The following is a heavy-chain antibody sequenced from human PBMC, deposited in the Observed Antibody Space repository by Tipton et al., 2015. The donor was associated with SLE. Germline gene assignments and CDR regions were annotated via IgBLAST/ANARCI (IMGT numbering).Heavy chain of an antibody. V-gene: IGHV4-39*07. CDR1: DGSITITNYY. Sequence: TLSLTCSVSDGSITITNYYWGWIRQPPGKGLEWIGSIFYTGSTYYNPSLKSRVSFSIHTSTNQFSLKLNSVTAADTAAYYCARRHYSGPFDHWGQGTLVTVSS. CDR3: ARRHYSGPFDH. D-gene: IGHD1-26*01. CDR2: IFYTGST. J-gene: IGHJ4*02.